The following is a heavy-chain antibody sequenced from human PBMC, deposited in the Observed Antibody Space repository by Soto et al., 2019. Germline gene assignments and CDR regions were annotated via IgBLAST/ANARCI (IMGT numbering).Heavy chain of an antibody. CDR1: GFTVSSNY. J-gene: IGHJ4*02. Sequence: GGSLRLSCAASGFTVSSNYMSWVRQAPGKGLEWVSVIYSGGSTYYADSVKGRFTISRDNSKNTLYLQMNSLRAEDTAVYYCARVFCYYDSSGPTFAFDYWGQGTLVTVSS. CDR2: IYSGGST. D-gene: IGHD3-22*01. V-gene: IGHV3-53*01. CDR3: ARVFCYYDSSGPTFAFDY.